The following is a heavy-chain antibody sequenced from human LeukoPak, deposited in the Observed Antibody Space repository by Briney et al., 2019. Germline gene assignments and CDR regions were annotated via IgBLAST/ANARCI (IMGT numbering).Heavy chain of an antibody. Sequence: GGSLRLSCAASGFTFSSYGMHWVRQAPGKGLEWVAVRSYDGSNKYYADSVKGRFTISRDNSKNTLYLQMNSLRAEDTAVYYCAKDLQSYCSGGSCYENWFDPWGQGTLVTVSS. CDR3: AKDLQSYCSGGSCYENWFDP. CDR1: GFTFSSYG. V-gene: IGHV3-30*18. J-gene: IGHJ5*02. CDR2: RSYDGSNK. D-gene: IGHD2-15*01.